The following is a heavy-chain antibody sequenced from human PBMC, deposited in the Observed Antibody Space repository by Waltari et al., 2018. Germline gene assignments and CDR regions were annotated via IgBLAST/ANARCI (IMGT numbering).Heavy chain of an antibody. CDR2: FIYNGNT. Sequence: QLQLQESGPGLVKPSETLSLICSISGGSINSTSYYWGWIRQPPGKGLEWIGSFIYNGNTYYNPSLKSRISFFVDTSKNQFLLQLRSVTAADTAMYYCARPGRVGGGSLMGLDYWGQGTLVTVSS. CDR3: ARPGRVGGGSLMGLDY. V-gene: IGHV4-39*01. CDR1: GGSINSTSYY. D-gene: IGHD2-15*01. J-gene: IGHJ4*02.